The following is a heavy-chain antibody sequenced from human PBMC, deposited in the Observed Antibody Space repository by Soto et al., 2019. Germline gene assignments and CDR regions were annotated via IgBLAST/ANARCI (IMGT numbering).Heavy chain of an antibody. CDR3: AKDPKTQVDFWSGANWFDP. D-gene: IGHD3-3*01. CDR2: ISYDGNNK. V-gene: IGHV3-30*18. CDR1: GFTFSSYG. J-gene: IGHJ5*02. Sequence: GGSLRLSCAASGFTFSSYGMHWVRQAPGKGLEWVAVISYDGNNKYYADSVKGRFTISRDNSKNTLYLQMNSLRAEDTAVYYCAKDPKTQVDFWSGANWFDPWGQGTLVTVSS.